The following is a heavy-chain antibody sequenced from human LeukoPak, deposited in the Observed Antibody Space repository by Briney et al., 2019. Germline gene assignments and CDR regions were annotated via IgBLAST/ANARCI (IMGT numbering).Heavy chain of an antibody. Sequence: ASVKASCKASGYTFTSYGISWVRQAPGQGLEWMGWISAYNGNTNYAQKLQGRVTMTTDTSTSRAYMELRSLTSDDTAVYHCARDERSYSDSSTYRGSFDYWGQGTLVTVSS. CDR1: GYTFTSYG. V-gene: IGHV1-18*01. D-gene: IGHD3-22*01. CDR3: ARDERSYSDSSTYRGSFDY. J-gene: IGHJ4*02. CDR2: ISAYNGNT.